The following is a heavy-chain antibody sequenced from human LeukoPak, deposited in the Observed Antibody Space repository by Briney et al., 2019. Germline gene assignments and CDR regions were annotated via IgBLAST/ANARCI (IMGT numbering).Heavy chain of an antibody. V-gene: IGHV1-24*01. CDR1: GYTFTSYD. J-gene: IGHJ4*02. D-gene: IGHD3-10*01. CDR3: ATDIRVGFGESLFDY. CDR2: FDPEDGET. Sequence: GASVKVSCKASGYTFTSYDINWVRQAPGKGLEWMGGFDPEDGETIYAQKFQGRVTMTEDTSTDTAYMELSSLRSEDTAVYYCATDIRVGFGESLFDYWGQGTLVTVSS.